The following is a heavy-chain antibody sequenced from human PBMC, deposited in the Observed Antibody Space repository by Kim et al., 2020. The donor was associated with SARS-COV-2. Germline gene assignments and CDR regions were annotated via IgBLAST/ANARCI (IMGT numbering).Heavy chain of an antibody. D-gene: IGHD2-2*01. J-gene: IGHJ4*02. Sequence: SETLSLTCAVYGGSFSGYYWSWIRQPPGKGLEWIGEINHSGSTNYNPSLKSRVTISVDTSKNQFSLKLSSVTAADTAVYYCARGRTAMGLWDYWGQGTLVTVSS. CDR1: GGSFSGYY. CDR3: ARGRTAMGLWDY. CDR2: INHSGST. V-gene: IGHV4-34*01.